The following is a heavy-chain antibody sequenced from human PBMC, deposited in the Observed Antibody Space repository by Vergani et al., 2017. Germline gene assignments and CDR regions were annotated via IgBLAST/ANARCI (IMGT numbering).Heavy chain of an antibody. Sequence: EVQLVESGGGLVKPGGSLRLSCAASGFTFSRYSMNWVRQAPGKGLEWVSSISSGTSYKYYADSVRGRFTISRDDAKSSLYLQMNSLRAEDTAVYYCARDREVVVPAASYGMDVWGQGTTVTVSS. CDR1: GFTFSRYS. D-gene: IGHD2-2*01. V-gene: IGHV3-21*01. J-gene: IGHJ6*02. CDR2: ISSGTSYK. CDR3: ARDREVVVPAASYGMDV.